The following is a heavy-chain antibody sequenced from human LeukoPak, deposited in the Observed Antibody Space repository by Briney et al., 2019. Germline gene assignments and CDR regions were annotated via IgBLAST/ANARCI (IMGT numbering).Heavy chain of an antibody. CDR2: ISWNSGSI. V-gene: IGHV3-9*03. CDR1: GFTFDDYA. J-gene: IGHJ4*02. D-gene: IGHD3-22*01. CDR3: AKDMFPHYYDSSGLDH. Sequence: PGRSLRLSCAASGFTFDDYAMHWVRQAPGKGLEWVSGISWNSGSIGYADSVKGRFTISRDNAKNSLYLQMNSLRAEDMALYYCAKDMFPHYYDSSGLDHWGQGTLVTVSS.